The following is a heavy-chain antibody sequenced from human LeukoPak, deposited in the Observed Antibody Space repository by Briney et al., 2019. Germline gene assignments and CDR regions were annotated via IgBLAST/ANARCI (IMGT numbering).Heavy chain of an antibody. J-gene: IGHJ4*02. Sequence: SETLSLTCTVSGGSISNTDYYWSWIRQPPGKGLEWIGYIYYSGSTYYNPSLKSRVTISVDTSKNQFSLKLSSVTAADTAVYYCARAVQGIGYSSSWTSFDYWGQGTLVTVSS. CDR3: ARAVQGIGYSSSWTSFDY. V-gene: IGHV4-30-4*02. D-gene: IGHD6-13*01. CDR1: GGSISNTDYY. CDR2: IYYSGST.